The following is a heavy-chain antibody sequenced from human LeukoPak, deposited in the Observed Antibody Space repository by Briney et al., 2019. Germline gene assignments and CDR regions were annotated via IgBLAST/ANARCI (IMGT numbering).Heavy chain of an antibody. CDR2: ISRSGSTI. V-gene: IGHV3-48*03. CDR3: VRRVPNNSSWYELFDY. J-gene: IGHJ4*02. D-gene: IGHD6-13*01. CDR1: GFTFSSYE. Sequence: GGSLRLSCAASGFTFSSYEMHWVRQAPGKGLEWLSYISRSGSTIYYADSVKGRFTISRDNAKNSLYLQMNSLRDEDTAAYYCVRRVPNNSSWYELFDYWGQGTLVTVSS.